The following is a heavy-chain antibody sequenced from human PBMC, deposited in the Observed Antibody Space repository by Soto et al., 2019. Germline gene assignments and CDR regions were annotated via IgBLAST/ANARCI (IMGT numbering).Heavy chain of an antibody. CDR2: ISAYNGNT. CDR3: ARVLLWFGSDYYYYGMDV. V-gene: IGHV1-18*01. Sequence: QVQLVQSGAEVKKPGASVKVSCKASGYTFTSYGISWVRQAPGQGLEWMGWISAYNGNTNYAQKLQGRVTMTTDISTSTAYMELRSLRSDDTAVYYCARVLLWFGSDYYYYGMDVWGQGTTVTVSS. D-gene: IGHD3-10*01. J-gene: IGHJ6*02. CDR1: GYTFTSYG.